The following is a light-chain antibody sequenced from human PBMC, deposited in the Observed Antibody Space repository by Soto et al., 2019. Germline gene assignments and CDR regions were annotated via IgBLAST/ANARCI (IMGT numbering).Light chain of an antibody. CDR1: SSNIGNNY. CDR2: ENN. Sequence: QSVLTQPPSVSAAPGQKVTISCSGSSSNIGNNYVSWYQQPPGTAPKLLIYENNKRPSGIPDRFSGSKSGTSATLGITGLQTGDEADYYCGTWDSSLSAGVFGGETKLTVL. J-gene: IGLJ3*02. CDR3: GTWDSSLSAGV. V-gene: IGLV1-51*02.